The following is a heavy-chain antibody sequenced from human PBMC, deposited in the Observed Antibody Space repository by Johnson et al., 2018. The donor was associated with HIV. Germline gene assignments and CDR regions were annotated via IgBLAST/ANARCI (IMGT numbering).Heavy chain of an antibody. Sequence: QMLLVESGGGLVKPGGSLRLSCAASGFTFSDYYMSWIRQAPGKGLEWVSYISSSGSTIYYADSVKGRFTISRDNTKNSLYLQMNSLRAEDTAVYYCAREEVTIFGVAYDAFDIWGQGTVVTVSS. CDR1: GFTFSDYY. D-gene: IGHD3-3*01. CDR2: ISSSGSTI. CDR3: AREEVTIFGVAYDAFDI. V-gene: IGHV3-11*04. J-gene: IGHJ3*02.